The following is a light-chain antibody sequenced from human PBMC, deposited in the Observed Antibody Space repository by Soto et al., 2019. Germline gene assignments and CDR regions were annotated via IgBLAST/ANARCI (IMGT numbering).Light chain of an antibody. J-gene: IGKJ2*02. CDR1: QSISSW. CDR2: KAS. V-gene: IGKV1-5*03. Sequence: DIQMTQSPSTLSASVGDRVTITCRASQSISSWLAWYQQKPGKAPKLLIYKASSLESAGPPRLSGSGSGTQFTLTTSSLQPDDFAGYYCQQYNSYFRSTFGQGTKLEIK. CDR3: QQYNSYFRST.